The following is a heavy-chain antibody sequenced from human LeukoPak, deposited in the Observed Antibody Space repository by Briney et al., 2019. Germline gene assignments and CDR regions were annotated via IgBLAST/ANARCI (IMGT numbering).Heavy chain of an antibody. CDR3: AREDIVVVRGFAP. D-gene: IGHD2-2*01. Sequence: SETLSLTCTVSGGSISSGGYYWSWIRQHPGKGLEWIGYIYYSGSTYYNPSLKSRVTISVDTSKNQFSLKLSSVTAADTAVYYCAREDIVVVRGFAPWGQGTLVTVSS. J-gene: IGHJ5*02. CDR2: IYYSGST. CDR1: GGSISSGGYY. V-gene: IGHV4-31*03.